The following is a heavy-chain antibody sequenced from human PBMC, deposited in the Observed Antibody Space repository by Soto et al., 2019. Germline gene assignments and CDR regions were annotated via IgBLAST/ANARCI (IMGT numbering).Heavy chain of an antibody. CDR1: GFTFNTYS. V-gene: IGHV3-74*01. CDR3: APVATNSYNWLDP. J-gene: IGHJ5*02. D-gene: IGHD5-12*01. Sequence: EVQLVESGGTLVQPGGSLRLSCAASGFTFNTYSMHWVRQAPGKGLVWVSRINSDGTKTTYADSVKGRFTISRDNAKNTVYLQMNSLRAEDTAVYYCAPVATNSYNWLDPWGQGTLVTVCS. CDR2: INSDGTKT.